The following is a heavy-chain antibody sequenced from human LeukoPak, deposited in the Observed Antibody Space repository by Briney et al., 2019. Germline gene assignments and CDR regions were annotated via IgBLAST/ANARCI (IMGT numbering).Heavy chain of an antibody. J-gene: IGHJ4*02. CDR3: ANSPAAIWYFDY. CDR1: GFTFSTYA. CDR2: ISTNGDST. Sequence: PGGSLRLSCAASGFTFSTYAMHWVRQAPGKGLEYVSAISTNGDSTYYADSVKGRFAISRDNSKNTLFLQMGSLRAEDTAVYYCANSPAAIWYFDYWGQGTLVTVSS. D-gene: IGHD2-2*02. V-gene: IGHV3-64*02.